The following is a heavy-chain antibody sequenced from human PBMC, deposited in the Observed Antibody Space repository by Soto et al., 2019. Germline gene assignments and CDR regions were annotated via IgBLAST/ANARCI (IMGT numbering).Heavy chain of an antibody. J-gene: IGHJ5*02. CDR3: ARSSGGVFGIIIEGSNWLAP. V-gene: IGHV1-3*01. D-gene: IGHD3-16*02. CDR1: GYSFPQYG. CDR2: INPGNGDT. Sequence: GASVKVSCKTSGYSFPQYGLHWVRQAPGQRLEWMGWINPGNGDTKYSQKFQGRVTITRDTSATTAYMELSSLRSEDSAVFYCARSSGGVFGIIIEGSNWLAPWGQGSLVTVSS.